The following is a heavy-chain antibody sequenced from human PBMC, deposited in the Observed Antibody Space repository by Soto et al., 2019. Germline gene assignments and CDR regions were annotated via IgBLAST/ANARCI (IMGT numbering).Heavy chain of an antibody. D-gene: IGHD4-17*01. CDR1: GFAFSNAW. CDR2: IKSKTDGGTA. Sequence: EVQLVESGGGLVKPGGSLRLSCAASGFAFSNAWMSWVRQAPGKGLEWVGRIKSKTDGGTADYAAPVKGRFTISRGDSKNTLYLQMNSLKIEDTAVYYCTTRYKVTTVGIDYWGQGTLVTVSS. CDR3: TTRYKVTTVGIDY. V-gene: IGHV3-15*01. J-gene: IGHJ4*02.